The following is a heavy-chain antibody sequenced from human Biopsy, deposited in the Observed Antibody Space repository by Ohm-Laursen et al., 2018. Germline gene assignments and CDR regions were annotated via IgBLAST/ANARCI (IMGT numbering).Heavy chain of an antibody. D-gene: IGHD3-22*01. Sequence: PSQTLSLTCTASGGSISSGGSYWSWIRQRPGKGLEWIGYIFNSANTYYNPSLKNLITISGDTSKNQFSLKLNSVTAADTAVYYCARGDYFDSNGYFWFDPWGQGTLVTVSS. CDR2: IFNSANT. V-gene: IGHV4-31*01. J-gene: IGHJ5*02. CDR1: GGSISSGGSY. CDR3: ARGDYFDSNGYFWFDP.